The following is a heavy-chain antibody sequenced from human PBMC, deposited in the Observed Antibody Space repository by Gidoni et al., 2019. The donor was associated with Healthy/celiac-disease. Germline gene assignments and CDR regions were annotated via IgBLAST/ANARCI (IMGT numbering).Heavy chain of an antibody. CDR1: GGSIRSRNW. Sequence: ESVPGLVKPSETLSLTCAVSGGSIRSRNWWSWVRQPPGKGLAWIGEIYHSGSTNYNPSLKSRVTISVDKSKNQFSLKLSSVTAADTAGYYCARVLLGGWFDPWGQGTLVTVSS. D-gene: IGHD3-10*01. CDR2: IYHSGST. CDR3: ARVLLGGWFDP. J-gene: IGHJ5*02. V-gene: IGHV4-4*02.